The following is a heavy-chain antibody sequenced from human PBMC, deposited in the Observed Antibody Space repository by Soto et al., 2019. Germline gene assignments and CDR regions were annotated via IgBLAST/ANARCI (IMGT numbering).Heavy chain of an antibody. CDR3: AKTHSSSWYRYFDY. J-gene: IGHJ4*02. CDR2: ITSTSNNI. D-gene: IGHD6-13*01. CDR1: GFSFSDYY. Sequence: GGSLRLSCSASGFSFSDYYMTWVRQAPGKGLEWLSHITSTSNNIYYADSVKGRFTISRYNAKNSLYLQMNSLRAEDTAVYYCAKTHSSSWYRYFDYWGQGTLVTVSS. V-gene: IGHV3-11*01.